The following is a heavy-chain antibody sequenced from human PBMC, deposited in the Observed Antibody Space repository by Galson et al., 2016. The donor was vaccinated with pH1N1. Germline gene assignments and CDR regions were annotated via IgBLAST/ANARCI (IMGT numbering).Heavy chain of an antibody. CDR3: ARNGYGDYAGYFDY. CDR1: GFSLSTSGVG. V-gene: IGHV2-5*02. D-gene: IGHD4-17*01. Sequence: PALVKPTQTLTLTYTFSGFSLSTSGVGVGWIRQPPGKALEWLALIYWDDDKRYSPSLKSRLTITKDTSKNQVVLTMTNMDPVDTATYYCARNGYGDYAGYFDYWGQGTLVTVSS. J-gene: IGHJ4*02. CDR2: IYWDDDK.